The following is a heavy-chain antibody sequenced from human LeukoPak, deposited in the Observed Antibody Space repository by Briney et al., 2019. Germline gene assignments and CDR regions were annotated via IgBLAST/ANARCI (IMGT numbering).Heavy chain of an antibody. CDR3: ARHSHHIYMVRGVIPKDY. V-gene: IGHV4-39*01. J-gene: IGHJ4*02. D-gene: IGHD3-10*01. Sequence: SETLSLTCTVSGGSISSSSYYWGWIRQPPGKGLAWIGSIYYSGSTYYNPSLKSRVTISVDTSKNQFSLKLSSVTAADTAVYYCARHSHHIYMVRGVIPKDYWGQGTLVTVSS. CDR2: IYYSGST. CDR1: GGSISSSSYY.